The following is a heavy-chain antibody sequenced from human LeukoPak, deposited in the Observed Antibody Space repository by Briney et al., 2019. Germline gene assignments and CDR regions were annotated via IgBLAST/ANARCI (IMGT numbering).Heavy chain of an antibody. V-gene: IGHV3-53*01. CDR1: GFTVSSNY. CDR2: IYSGGST. CDR3: AKDVGGFGELLDYFDY. D-gene: IGHD3-10*01. Sequence: GGSLRLSCAASGFTVSSNYMSWVHQAPGKGLEWVSVIYSGGSTYYADSVKGRFTISRDNSKNTLYLQMNSLRAEDTAVYYCAKDVGGFGELLDYFDYWGQGTLVTVSS. J-gene: IGHJ4*02.